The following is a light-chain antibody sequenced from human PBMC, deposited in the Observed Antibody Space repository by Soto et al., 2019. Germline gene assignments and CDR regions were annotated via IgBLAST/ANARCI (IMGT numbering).Light chain of an antibody. Sequence: SALTHPAAVSGAPGQSISISCTGTSSDVGGYDDVAWYQLHPGKAPNLMGVEVSNRPSGVCYRFSGSKSGNTAPLTTSGLQPEDEADYFCSSYSISTAYLFGTGTKVTVL. CDR1: SSDVGGYDD. V-gene: IGLV2-14*01. J-gene: IGLJ1*01. CDR3: SSYSISTAYL. CDR2: EVS.